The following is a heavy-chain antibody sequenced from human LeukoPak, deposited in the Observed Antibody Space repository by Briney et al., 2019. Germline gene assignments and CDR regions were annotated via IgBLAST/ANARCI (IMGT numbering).Heavy chain of an antibody. CDR3: TTSGTPFQY. V-gene: IGHV3-15*01. J-gene: IGHJ4*02. CDR1: GFTFNNAW. Sequence: PGGSLRLSCAASGFTFNNAWMSWVRLAPGEGLEWVGRIKNEDDGGTTDYAAPVKGRFTISRDDSRNMLYLQMNSLKTEDTAVYYCTTSGTPFQYWGQGTLVTVSS. D-gene: IGHD3-10*01. CDR2: IKNEDDGGTT.